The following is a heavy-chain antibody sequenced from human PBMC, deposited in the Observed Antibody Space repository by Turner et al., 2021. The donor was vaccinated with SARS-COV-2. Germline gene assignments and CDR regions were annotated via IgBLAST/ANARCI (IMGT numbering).Heavy chain of an antibody. CDR3: ARGSSGSGSYYLKYYFDY. V-gene: IGHV3-13*04. CDR2: IGTAGDT. J-gene: IGHJ4*02. CDR1: GFTFRSYD. D-gene: IGHD3-10*01. Sequence: EVQLVESGGGLVQPGGSLRLSCPPSGFTFRSYDMHWVRQDTGKGLEWVSAIGTAGDTYYPGSVKGRLTISRENAKNSLYLQMNSLRAGDTAVYYCARGSSGSGSYYLKYYFDYWGQGTLVTVSS.